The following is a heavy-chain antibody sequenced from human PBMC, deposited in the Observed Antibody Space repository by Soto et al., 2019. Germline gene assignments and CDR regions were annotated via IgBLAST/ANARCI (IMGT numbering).Heavy chain of an antibody. CDR2: ISWDGGST. V-gene: IGHV3-43*01. D-gene: IGHD6-6*01. J-gene: IGHJ6*02. CDR1: GFTFDDYT. CDR3: AKDASYYYGMDV. Sequence: EVQLVESGGVVVQPGGSLRLSCAASGFTFDDYTMHWVRQAQGKGLEWVSLISWDGGSTYYADSVKGRFTISRDNSKNSLYLQLNSLRTEDTALYYCAKDASYYYGMDVWGQGTTVTVSS.